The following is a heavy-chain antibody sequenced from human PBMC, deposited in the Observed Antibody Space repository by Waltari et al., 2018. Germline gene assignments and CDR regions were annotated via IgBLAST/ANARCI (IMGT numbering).Heavy chain of an antibody. CDR2: SYYCGSP. V-gene: IGHV4-39*01. D-gene: IGHD3-22*01. CDR1: GGSISSSNYY. Sequence: QLQLQESGPGLVKPSETLSLTCTVSGGSISSSNYYWGWIRQPPGKGLEWIVSSYYCGSPYYNQSLKRRVTISVDTAKNQFYLQLNSVTAADTAVHYCARSGYYDSSGYYWWFDPWGQGTLVTVSS. J-gene: IGHJ5*02. CDR3: ARSGYYDSSGYYWWFDP.